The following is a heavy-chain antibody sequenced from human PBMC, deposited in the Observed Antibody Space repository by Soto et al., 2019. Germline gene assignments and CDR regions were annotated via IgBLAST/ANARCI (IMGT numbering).Heavy chain of an antibody. V-gene: IGHV1-8*01. Sequence: QVQLVQSGAEVKKPGASVKVSCKASGYTFTSYDINWVRQATGQGLEWMGWMNPNSGNTGYAQKFQGRVTMTRNTSISPADIELSSLSSEDTAVYYCARWGGITFGGVIVPFDIWGQGTMVTVSS. J-gene: IGHJ3*02. D-gene: IGHD3-16*02. CDR1: GYTFTSYD. CDR3: ARWGGITFGGVIVPFDI. CDR2: MNPNSGNT.